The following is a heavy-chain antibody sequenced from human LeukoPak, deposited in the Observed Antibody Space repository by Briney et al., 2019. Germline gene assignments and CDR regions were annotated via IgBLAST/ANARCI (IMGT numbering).Heavy chain of an antibody. CDR1: GGSISSYY. CDR2: IYYSGST. J-gene: IGHJ4*02. Sequence: PSETLSLTCTVSGGSISSYYWSWIRQPPGKGLEWIGYIYYSGSTNYNPSLKSRVTISVDTSKNQFSLKLSSVTAADTAVYYCARHEYSSSWLNYLDYWGQGTLVTVSS. V-gene: IGHV4-59*08. CDR3: ARHEYSSSWLNYLDY. D-gene: IGHD6-13*01.